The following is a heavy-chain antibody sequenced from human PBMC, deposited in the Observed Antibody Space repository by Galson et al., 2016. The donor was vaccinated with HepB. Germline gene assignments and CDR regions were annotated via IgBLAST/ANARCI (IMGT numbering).Heavy chain of an antibody. CDR2: TYYRSKWHF. D-gene: IGHD7-27*01. Sequence: CAISGDSVSSNSAGWYWFRQSPSRGLEWLGRTYYRSKWHFDYAESVKSRITINPDTAKNQFSLQLNSVTPEDTAIYYCARSYLLGRGFGSWGQGTLVTVSS. J-gene: IGHJ4*02. CDR3: ARSYLLGRGFGS. V-gene: IGHV6-1*01. CDR1: GDSVSSNSAG.